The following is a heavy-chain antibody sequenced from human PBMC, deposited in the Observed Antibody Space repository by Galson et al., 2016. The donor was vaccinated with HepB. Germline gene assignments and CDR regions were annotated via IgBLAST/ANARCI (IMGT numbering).Heavy chain of an antibody. V-gene: IGHV1-69*01. CDR1: GGTFSTDG. CDR3: ARASGRGYDLSPFDS. Sequence: SCKASGGTFSTDGLSWVRQAPGQGLEWMGGIVPMFGTTHYAQKFQDRVTVTADESTSTAYMDLSSLTSADTAVYYCARASGRGYDLSPFDSWGQGTLVTVSS. CDR2: IVPMFGTT. D-gene: IGHD5-12*01. J-gene: IGHJ4*02.